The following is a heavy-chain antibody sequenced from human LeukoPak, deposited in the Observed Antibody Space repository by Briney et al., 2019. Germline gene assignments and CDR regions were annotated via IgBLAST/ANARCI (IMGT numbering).Heavy chain of an antibody. CDR1: GYTFTGYY. V-gene: IGHV1-2*02. CDR2: INPNSGGT. D-gene: IGHD1-1*01. CDR3: ARGAPSRPGYYFDY. J-gene: IGHJ4*02. Sequence: ASVKVSCKASGYTFTGYYMHWVRQAPGQGLEWVGWINPNSGGTNYAQKFQGRVTMTRDTSISTAYMELSRLRSDDTAVYYCARGAPSRPGYYFDYWGQGTLVTVSS.